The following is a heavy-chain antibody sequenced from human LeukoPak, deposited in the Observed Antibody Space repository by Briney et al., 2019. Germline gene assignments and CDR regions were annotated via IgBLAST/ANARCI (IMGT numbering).Heavy chain of an antibody. D-gene: IGHD2/OR15-2a*01. V-gene: IGHV3-53*01. J-gene: IGHJ4*02. CDR2: IYPTGAT. CDR3: ARRILGPIDD. CDR1: GFTVTSSY. Sequence: GGSLRLSCAASGFTVTSSYMTWVRQTPGKGLEWVSVIYPTGATYYADSVKGRFTISRDNSKNTVSLQMNSLRADDTALYYWARRILGPIDDWGQGSLVTVCS.